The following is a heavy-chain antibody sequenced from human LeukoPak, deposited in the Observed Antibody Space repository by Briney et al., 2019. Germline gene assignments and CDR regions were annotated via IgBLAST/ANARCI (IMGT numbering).Heavy chain of an antibody. CDR3: ARGCNRYDSSGYHCY. CDR2: IYHIGTT. V-gene: IGHV4-59*01. CDR1: GGSISSYS. D-gene: IGHD3-22*01. Sequence: SETLSLTCTVSGGSISSYSWSWIRQPPGKGMENIGYIYHIGTTNYNPSLKSRVTISLDTSKNQYSLNLSSVTAADTAMYYCARGCNRYDSSGYHCYWGQGTLVTVSS. J-gene: IGHJ4*02.